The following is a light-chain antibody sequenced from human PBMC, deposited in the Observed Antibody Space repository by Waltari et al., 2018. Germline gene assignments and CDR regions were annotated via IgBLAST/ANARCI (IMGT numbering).Light chain of an antibody. J-gene: IGKJ1*01. Sequence: EIVLTQSPGTLSLSPGERATLSCRASQRVSTYLACYQQKPGQAPRLLIYHASSRATGIPDRFSGSGSGTDFSLTISRLEPEDFAVYYCQHYLRLPATFGQGTKVEIK. CDR2: HAS. CDR3: QHYLRLPAT. CDR1: QRVSTY. V-gene: IGKV3-20*01.